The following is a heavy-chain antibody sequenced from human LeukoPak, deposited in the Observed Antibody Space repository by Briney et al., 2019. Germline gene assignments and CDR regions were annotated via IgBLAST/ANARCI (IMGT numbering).Heavy chain of an antibody. CDR1: GFTFSSYG. Sequence: GGSLRLSCAASGFTFSSYGMHWVRQAPGKGLEWVAFIRYDGSNKYYADSAKGRFTISRDNSKNTLYLQMNSLRAEDTAVYYCAKERYGDYGSYDYWGQGTLVTVSS. V-gene: IGHV3-30*02. J-gene: IGHJ4*02. D-gene: IGHD4-17*01. CDR3: AKERYGDYGSYDY. CDR2: IRYDGSNK.